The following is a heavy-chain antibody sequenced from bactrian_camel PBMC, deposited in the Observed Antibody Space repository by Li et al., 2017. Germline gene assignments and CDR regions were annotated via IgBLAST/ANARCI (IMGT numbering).Heavy chain of an antibody. CDR1: GHTISSCN. Sequence: DVQLVESGGGSVQAGGSLTLSCAVSGHTISSCNMYWYRQAPGKERELVSIIGVDGTTRYSDSVNGRFTISQDNAKNTVYLQMNDLEPEDTAIYFCSVRVGARLQSTSSGPVCLGEIKKYWGQGTQVTVS. J-gene: IGHJ4*01. CDR3: SVRVGARLQSTSSGPVCLGEIKKY. D-gene: IGHD3*01. CDR2: IIGVDGTT. V-gene: IGHV3S44*01.